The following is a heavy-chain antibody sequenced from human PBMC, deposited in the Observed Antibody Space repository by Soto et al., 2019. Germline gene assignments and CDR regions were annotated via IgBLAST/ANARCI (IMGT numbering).Heavy chain of an antibody. CDR2: IYYSGST. V-gene: IGHV4-59*08. CDR1: GGSISSYY. CDR3: AXXVPGPYGSGSYFDY. Sequence: ETLSLTCTVSGGSISSYYWSWIRQPPGKGLEWIGYIYYSGSTNYNPSLKRRVTISVDTSKNQFSLKLSSVTAADTAVYYCAXXVPGPYGSGSYFDYXGQGTLXTVSS. D-gene: IGHD3-10*01. J-gene: IGHJ4*02.